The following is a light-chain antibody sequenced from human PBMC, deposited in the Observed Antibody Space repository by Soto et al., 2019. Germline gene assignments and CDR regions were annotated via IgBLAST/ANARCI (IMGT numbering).Light chain of an antibody. CDR3: QQYGSAPPEYT. Sequence: EIVLTQSPGTLSLSPGERATLSCRASQSVSSSYLAWYQQKPGQAPRLRIYGASSRATGIPDRFSGSGSGTDFTLTISRLEPEDFAVYYCQQYGSAPPEYTFGQGTKLEI. CDR2: GAS. J-gene: IGKJ2*01. CDR1: QSVSSSY. V-gene: IGKV3-20*01.